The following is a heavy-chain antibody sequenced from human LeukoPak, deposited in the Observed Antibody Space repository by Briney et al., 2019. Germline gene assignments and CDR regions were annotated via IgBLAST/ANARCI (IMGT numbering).Heavy chain of an antibody. D-gene: IGHD3-16*01. CDR1: GGSISNYY. J-gene: IGHJ4*02. CDR2: IYSSGTT. V-gene: IGHV4-4*07. Sequence: PSETLSLTCTVSGGSISNYYWSWIGHPAGKGLEWIGRIYSSGTTIYNPSLKSRVTISVDTPKNQFSLKLSPVTAADTAVYYCARTWGFFDYWGQGTLVTVSS. CDR3: ARTWGFFDY.